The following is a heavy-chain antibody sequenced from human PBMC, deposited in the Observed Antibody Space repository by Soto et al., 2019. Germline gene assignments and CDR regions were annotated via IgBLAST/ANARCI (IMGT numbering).Heavy chain of an antibody. CDR2: IYYSGST. J-gene: IGHJ6*03. CDR1: GGSISSSSYY. V-gene: IGHV4-39*01. Sequence: PSETLSLTCTVSGGSISSSSYYWGWIRQPPGKGLEWIGSIYYSGSTYYNPSLKSRVTISVDTSKNQFSLKLSSVTAADTAVYYCARRVAAAPYYYYYYMDVWGKGTTVTVSS. D-gene: IGHD2-15*01. CDR3: ARRVAAAPYYYYYYMDV.